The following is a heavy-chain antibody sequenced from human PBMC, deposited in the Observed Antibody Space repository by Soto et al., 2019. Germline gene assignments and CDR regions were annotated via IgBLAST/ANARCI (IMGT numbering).Heavy chain of an antibody. Sequence: GGALRLSCAESGFSFSNYAMHWVRQAPGKGLEWVAVIWYDGSNKYYADSVKGRFTISKDNSQNTLYLQMNSLRAEDTAVYYCTRDPYGGSRYYFDSWGQGTLVTVSS. J-gene: IGHJ4*02. V-gene: IGHV3-33*01. CDR1: GFSFSNYA. CDR3: TRDPYGGSRYYFDS. CDR2: IWYDGSNK. D-gene: IGHD1-26*01.